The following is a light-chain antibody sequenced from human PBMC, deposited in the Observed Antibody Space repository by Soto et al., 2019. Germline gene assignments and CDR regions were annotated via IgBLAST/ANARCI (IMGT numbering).Light chain of an antibody. V-gene: IGLV2-23*02. CDR1: SSDVGTYHL. Sequence: QSALTQPASVSGSPGQSITISCTGTSSDVGTYHLVSWYQQHPGKAPKFMIYEVSKRPSGVSNRFSGSKSGNTASLTISGLQAEDEADYYCCSYAGSSTYVFGTGTKVTV. J-gene: IGLJ1*01. CDR3: CSYAGSSTYV. CDR2: EVS.